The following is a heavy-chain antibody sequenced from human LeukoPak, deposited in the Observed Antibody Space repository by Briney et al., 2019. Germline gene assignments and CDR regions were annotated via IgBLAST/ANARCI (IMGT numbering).Heavy chain of an antibody. Sequence: GGSLRLSCAASGFTFSSYAMSWVRQAPGKGLEWVSSISGSGGSTYYADSVKGRFTISRDNSKNTLYLQMNSLRAEDTAVYYCAKDGAWVGSGGSHDIWGQGTMVTVSS. V-gene: IGHV3-23*01. D-gene: IGHD2-15*01. J-gene: IGHJ3*02. CDR1: GFTFSSYA. CDR3: AKDGAWVGSGGSHDI. CDR2: ISGSGGST.